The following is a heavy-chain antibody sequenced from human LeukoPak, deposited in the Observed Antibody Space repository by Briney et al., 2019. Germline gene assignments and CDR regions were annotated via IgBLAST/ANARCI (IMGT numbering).Heavy chain of an antibody. CDR1: GGSISSGSYY. Sequence: SETLSLTCTVSGGSISSGSYYWSWIRQPAGKGLEWIGHIYTSGSTNYNPSLKGRVTISVDASKNQFSLKLSSVSAEDTALYYCARERLGGSYYRPVEYWGQGTLVTVSS. J-gene: IGHJ4*02. V-gene: IGHV4-61*09. D-gene: IGHD1-26*01. CDR3: ARERLGGSYYRPVEY. CDR2: IYTSGST.